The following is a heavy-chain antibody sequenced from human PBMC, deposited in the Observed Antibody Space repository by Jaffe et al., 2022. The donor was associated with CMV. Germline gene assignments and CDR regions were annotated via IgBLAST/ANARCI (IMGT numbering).Heavy chain of an antibody. D-gene: IGHD2-21*02. CDR2: INPNTGGT. Sequence: QVQLVQSGAEVKKPGASVKVSCKASGYTFTDYYIQWLRQAPGQGLEWMGWINPNTGGTNYAQKFQGRVTMTRDTSFNTVYMELSRLKSDDTAVYYCARDTQFELLFPWGQGTLVTVSS. V-gene: IGHV1-2*02. CDR1: GYTFTDYY. CDR3: ARDTQFELLFP. J-gene: IGHJ5*02.